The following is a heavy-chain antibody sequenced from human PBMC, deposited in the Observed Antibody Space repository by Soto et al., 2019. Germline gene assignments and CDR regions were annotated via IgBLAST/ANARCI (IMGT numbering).Heavy chain of an antibody. Sequence: QVQLQESGPGLVKPSQTLSLTCTVSGGSISSGGYYWSWIRQPPGKGLEWIGYIYYSGSTYYNPSLKSRITISVDTSKNQFSLTRSSVTAADTAVYYCARDEVFGGAPSWGRGTLVTVSS. CDR1: GGSISSGGYY. CDR2: IYYSGST. J-gene: IGHJ5*02. V-gene: IGHV4-31*03. CDR3: ARDEVFGGAPS. D-gene: IGHD3-10*01.